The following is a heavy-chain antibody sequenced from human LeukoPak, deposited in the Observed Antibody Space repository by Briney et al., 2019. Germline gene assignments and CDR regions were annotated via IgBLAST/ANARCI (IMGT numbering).Heavy chain of an antibody. CDR2: IIPIFGTA. Sequence: ASVKVSCKASGGTFSSYAISWVRQAPGQGLEWMGGIIPIFGTANYAQKFQGRVTINADKSTSTAYMELSSLRSEDTAVYYCAYSSRVRFQHWGQGTLVTVSS. CDR3: AYSSRVRFQH. CDR1: GGTFSSYA. D-gene: IGHD6-19*01. J-gene: IGHJ1*01. V-gene: IGHV1-69*06.